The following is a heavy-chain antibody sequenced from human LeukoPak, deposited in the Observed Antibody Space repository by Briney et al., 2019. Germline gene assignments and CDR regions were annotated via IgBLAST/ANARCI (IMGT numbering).Heavy chain of an antibody. CDR1: GGSISSGGYY. V-gene: IGHV4-30-2*01. CDR3: ARLMGSLRFLEWLFFDY. J-gene: IGHJ4*02. CDR2: IYHSGST. Sequence: SQTLSLTCTVSGGSISSGGYYWSWIRQPPGKGLEWIGYIYHSGSTYYHPSLKSRVTISVDRSKNQFSLKLGSVTAADTAVYYCARLMGSLRFLEWLFFDYWGQGTLVTVSS. D-gene: IGHD3-3*01.